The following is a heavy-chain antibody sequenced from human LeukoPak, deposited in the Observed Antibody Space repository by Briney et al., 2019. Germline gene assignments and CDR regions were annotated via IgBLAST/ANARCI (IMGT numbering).Heavy chain of an antibody. CDR1: GFTFSSYG. D-gene: IGHD1-26*01. Sequence: GGSLRLSCAASGFTFSSYGMHWVRQAPGKGLDWVAVISYDGSNKYYGDSVKGRFTISRDNSENTLYLQMNSLRAEDRAVYYCARGWEHQAPPDRPPLDYWGQGTLVTVSS. J-gene: IGHJ4*02. V-gene: IGHV3-30*03. CDR2: ISYDGSNK. CDR3: ARGWEHQAPPDRPPLDY.